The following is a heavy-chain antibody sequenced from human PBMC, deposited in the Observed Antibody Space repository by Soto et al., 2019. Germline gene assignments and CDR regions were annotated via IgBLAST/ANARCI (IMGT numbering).Heavy chain of an antibody. J-gene: IGHJ4*02. D-gene: IGHD3-16*01. CDR2: IYHTGST. CDR3: ARGAYYYDQ. V-gene: IGHV4-59*11. CDR1: GASISGHY. Sequence: QVQLQESGPGLVKPSETLSLTCTVSGASISGHYWSWIPQPPGKGLEWIGYIYHTGSTNYNPSLNSRVIISVDRSKNQFSLKLTSVTAADTAVYYCARGAYYYDQWGQGTLVTVSS.